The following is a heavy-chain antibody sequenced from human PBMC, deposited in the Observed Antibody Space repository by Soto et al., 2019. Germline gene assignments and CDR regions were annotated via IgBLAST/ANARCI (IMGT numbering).Heavy chain of an antibody. D-gene: IGHD2-15*01. Sequence: SGFTFSDYYMSWIRQAPGKGLAWDSYISSSGSTIYYAGSVKGRFTISRDNAKNSLYLQMNSLRAEDTAVYYCARGPYCSGGSCVDYYYYMDVWGKGTTVTVSS. CDR2: ISSSGSTI. V-gene: IGHV3-11*01. CDR3: ARGPYCSGGSCVDYYYYMDV. CDR1: GFTFSDYY. J-gene: IGHJ6*03.